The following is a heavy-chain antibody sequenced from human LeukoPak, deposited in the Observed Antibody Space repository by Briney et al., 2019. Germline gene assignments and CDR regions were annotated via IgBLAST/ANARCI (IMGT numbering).Heavy chain of an antibody. Sequence: GGSLKLSCAASGFTFSGPAMHWVRQASGKGLEWVGRIRSKTNSYATAYAASVKGRFTISRDDSKNTAYLQMNSLKTEDTAVYYCKYYDSSGYYPSDYWGQGTLVTVSS. CDR3: KYYDSSGYYPSDY. J-gene: IGHJ4*02. V-gene: IGHV3-73*01. CDR2: IRSKTNSYAT. CDR1: GFTFSGPA. D-gene: IGHD3-22*01.